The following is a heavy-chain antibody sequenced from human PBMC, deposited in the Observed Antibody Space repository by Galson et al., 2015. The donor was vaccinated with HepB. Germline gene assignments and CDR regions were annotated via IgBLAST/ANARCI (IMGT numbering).Heavy chain of an antibody. CDR1: GFTFSDYY. Sequence: SLRLSCAASGFTFSDYYMSWIRQAPGKGLEWVSYISSSSSYTNYADSVKGRFTISRDNAKNSLYLQMNSLRAEDTAVYYCARMANVLLWFGDPSYYFDYWGQGTLVTVSS. J-gene: IGHJ4*02. CDR2: ISSSSSYT. V-gene: IGHV3-11*06. CDR3: ARMANVLLWFGDPSYYFDY. D-gene: IGHD3-10*01.